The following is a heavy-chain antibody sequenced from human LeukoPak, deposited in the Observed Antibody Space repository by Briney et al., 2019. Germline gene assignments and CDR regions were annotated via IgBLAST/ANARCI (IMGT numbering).Heavy chain of an antibody. CDR2: IYYREST. J-gene: IGHJ4*02. D-gene: IGHD5-12*01. Sequence: PSETLSLTCAVCGDSIRSRSYYWGGVRQPRGRGLEWSESIYYRESTYYNPSLESRITISVDTSESIFYMDLTSVTTADTAMYFCATGIVALKSRFFDYWGQGSLITVSS. CDR1: GDSIRSRSYY. V-gene: IGHV4-39*01. CDR3: ATGIVALKSRFFDY.